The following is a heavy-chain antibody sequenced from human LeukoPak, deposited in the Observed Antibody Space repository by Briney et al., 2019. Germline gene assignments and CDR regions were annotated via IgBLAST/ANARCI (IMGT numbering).Heavy chain of an antibody. D-gene: IGHD3-22*01. CDR2: ISHSGST. CDR1: GYSISSGYY. J-gene: IGHJ4*02. CDR3: ARHPDSSGYYIGY. V-gene: IGHV4-38-2*01. Sequence: SETLSLTCAVSGYSISSGYYWGWIRQPPGKGLEWIGSISHSGSTFYNPSLKSRVTISVDTSKNPFSLKLSSVTAADTAVYYCARHPDSSGYYIGYWGQGTLVTVSS.